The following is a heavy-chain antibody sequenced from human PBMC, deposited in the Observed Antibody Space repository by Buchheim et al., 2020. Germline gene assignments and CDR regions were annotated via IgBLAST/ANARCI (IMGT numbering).Heavy chain of an antibody. Sequence: QVQLQQWGAGLLKPSETLSLTCAVYGGSFSGYFWSWIRQPPGKGMEWIGLISDSGSTTNNPSLKSRVTIPQDTGNNQISLKLSSVTAADTAVYYCARDGYSRTFDYWGQGTL. J-gene: IGHJ4*02. V-gene: IGHV4-34*01. CDR1: GGSFSGYF. D-gene: IGHD4-11*01. CDR3: ARDGYSRTFDY. CDR2: ISDSGST.